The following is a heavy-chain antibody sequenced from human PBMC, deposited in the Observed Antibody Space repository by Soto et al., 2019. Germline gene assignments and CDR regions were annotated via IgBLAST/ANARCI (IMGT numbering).Heavy chain of an antibody. CDR3: ARHKSDGGSYPFDF. CDR2: LNPKDSFA. V-gene: IGHV5-10-1*01. CDR1: GIIFTSYW. Sequence: GESLKISCKASGIIFTSYWLRWVRQMPGKGVEWMGMLNPKDSFANYSPSFRGPVTISPETSVTTAYLTCSRLKASDTAIYYSARHKSDGGSYPFDFWGQGTLVTVSS. J-gene: IGHJ4*02.